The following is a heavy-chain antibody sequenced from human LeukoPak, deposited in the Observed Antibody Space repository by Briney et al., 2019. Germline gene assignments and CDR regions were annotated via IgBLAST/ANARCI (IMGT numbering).Heavy chain of an antibody. D-gene: IGHD1-26*01. CDR3: ARDRGELISWFDP. V-gene: IGHV1-46*01. CDR1: GYTFTSYY. CDR2: INPSGGST. J-gene: IGHJ5*02. Sequence: ASVKVSCKASGYTFTSYYMHWVRQAPGQGLEWMGIINPSGGSTSYAQKFQGRVTMTRDTSTSTVYMELSSLRSEDTAVYYYARDRGELISWFDPWGQGTLVTVSS.